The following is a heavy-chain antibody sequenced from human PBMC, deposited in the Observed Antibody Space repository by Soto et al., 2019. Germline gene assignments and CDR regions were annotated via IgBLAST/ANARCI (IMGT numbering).Heavy chain of an antibody. V-gene: IGHV1-69*01. D-gene: IGHD6-6*01. CDR1: GGTFSCYA. Sequence: QVQLVQSGAEVKKSGSSVKVSCKASGGTFSCYAISWVRQAPGQGLEWMGGIIPIFGTANYAQKFQGRVTITADESTSTAYMELSSLRSEDTAVYYCAREEYSSSPLRYYYYYYGMEVWGQGTTVTVSS. J-gene: IGHJ6*02. CDR3: AREEYSSSPLRYYYYYYGMEV. CDR2: IIPIFGTA.